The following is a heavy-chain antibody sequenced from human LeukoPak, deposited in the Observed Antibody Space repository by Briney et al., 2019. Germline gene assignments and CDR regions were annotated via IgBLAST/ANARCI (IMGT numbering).Heavy chain of an antibody. D-gene: IGHD3-10*01. CDR1: VFTFSNAW. V-gene: IGHV3-15*01. CDR2: IKSKTDGRTT. Sequence: AGSLRLSCAASVFTFSNAWMSWVRQAPRKGLEWVGRIKSKTDGRTTDYAAPVKGRFTITRDDSKNTLYLEMNSLKTADTAVYYCTTQGWFEELFDYYYYMDVWGKGNTVTVSS. CDR3: TTQGWFEELFDYYYYMDV. J-gene: IGHJ6*03.